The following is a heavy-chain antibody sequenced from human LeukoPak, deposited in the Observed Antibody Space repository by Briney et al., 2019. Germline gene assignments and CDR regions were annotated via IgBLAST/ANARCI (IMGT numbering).Heavy chain of an antibody. D-gene: IGHD3-10*01. CDR3: AKVMGSWHNHDAFDI. Sequence: GGSLRLSCAASGFTFSSDAKSWVRQAPGKGLEWVSGINGGGGSTYYADSVKGRFTISRYNSKNTLYLQMNSLRAEDTAVYYCAKVMGSWHNHDAFDIWGQGTMVTVSS. V-gene: IGHV3-23*01. CDR2: INGGGGST. CDR1: GFTFSSDA. J-gene: IGHJ3*02.